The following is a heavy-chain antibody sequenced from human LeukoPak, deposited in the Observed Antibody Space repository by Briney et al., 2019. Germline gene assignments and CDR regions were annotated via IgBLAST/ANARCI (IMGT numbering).Heavy chain of an antibody. V-gene: IGHV4-39*01. CDR1: GGSLSSSSYY. Sequence: SETLSLTCTVSGGSLSSSSYYWGWIRQPPGKGLEWIGSISYSGSTYYNPSLRSRVTTSIDTPKNQFSLKLTSVTAADTAVYYCASDPFSSGWEFDYWGQGTLVTVSS. J-gene: IGHJ4*02. CDR2: ISYSGST. D-gene: IGHD6-19*01. CDR3: ASDPFSSGWEFDY.